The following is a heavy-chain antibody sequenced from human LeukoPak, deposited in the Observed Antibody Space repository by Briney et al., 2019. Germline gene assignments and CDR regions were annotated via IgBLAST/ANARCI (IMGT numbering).Heavy chain of an antibody. CDR3: ARVKSAYYYGSGSYDY. V-gene: IGHV3-48*03. CDR1: GFTFSSYE. CDR2: ISSSGSTI. Sequence: GGSLRLSCAASGFTFSSYEMNWVRQAPGKGLEWVSYISSSGSTIYYADSVKGRFTISRDNAKNSLYLQMNSLRAEDTAVYYCARVKSAYYYGSGSYDYWGQGTLVTVSS. J-gene: IGHJ4*02. D-gene: IGHD3-10*01.